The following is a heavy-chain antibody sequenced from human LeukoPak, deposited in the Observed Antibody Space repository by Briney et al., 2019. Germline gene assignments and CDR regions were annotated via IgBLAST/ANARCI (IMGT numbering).Heavy chain of an antibody. V-gene: IGHV3-21*01. D-gene: IGHD6-19*01. CDR2: ISSSSSYI. Sequence: PGGSLRLSCAASGFTFSSYSMNWVRQAPGKGLEWVSSISSSSSYIYYADSVKGRFTISRDNAKNSLYLQMNSLRAEDTAVDYCATEDSSPFDYWGQGTLVTVSS. J-gene: IGHJ4*02. CDR1: GFTFSSYS. CDR3: ATEDSSPFDY.